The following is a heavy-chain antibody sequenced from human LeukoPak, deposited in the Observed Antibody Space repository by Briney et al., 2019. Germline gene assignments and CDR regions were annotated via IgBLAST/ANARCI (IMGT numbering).Heavy chain of an antibody. D-gene: IGHD3-22*01. CDR3: ARYDSSGYYYYFDY. Sequence: GGSLRLSCAASGFTFSDYYMSWIRQAPGKGLEWVSYISSSGSTIYYADSVKGRFTISRDNAKNSLYLQMNSLRAEDTAVYYCARYDSSGYYYYFDYWGQGALVTVSS. CDR2: ISSSGSTI. J-gene: IGHJ4*02. V-gene: IGHV3-11*01. CDR1: GFTFSDYY.